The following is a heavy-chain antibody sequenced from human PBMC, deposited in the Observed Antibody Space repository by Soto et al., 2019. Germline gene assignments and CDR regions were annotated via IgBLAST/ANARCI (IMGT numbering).Heavy chain of an antibody. CDR3: ARDEGAARPDYYYYGMDV. CDR1: GGTFSSYA. D-gene: IGHD6-6*01. Sequence: GASVKVSCKASGGTFSSYAISWVRQAPGQGLEWMGGIIPIFGTANYAQKFQGRVTITADESTSTAYMELSSLRSEDTAVYYCARDEGAARPDYYYYGMDVWGQGTTVTVSS. J-gene: IGHJ6*02. V-gene: IGHV1-69*13. CDR2: IIPIFGTA.